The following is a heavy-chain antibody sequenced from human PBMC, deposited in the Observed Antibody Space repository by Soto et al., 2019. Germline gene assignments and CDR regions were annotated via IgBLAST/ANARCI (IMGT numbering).Heavy chain of an antibody. D-gene: IGHD3-10*01. Sequence: QVQLVQSGAEVKKPGSSVKVSCKASGGTFSSYAISWVRQAPGQGLEWMGGIIPIFGTANYAQKFQGRVTITADESTSTAYMELSRLRSEDTAVYYCARDATMVRGVISALSWFDPWGQGTLVTVSS. J-gene: IGHJ5*02. V-gene: IGHV1-69*01. CDR2: IIPIFGTA. CDR3: ARDATMVRGVISALSWFDP. CDR1: GGTFSSYA.